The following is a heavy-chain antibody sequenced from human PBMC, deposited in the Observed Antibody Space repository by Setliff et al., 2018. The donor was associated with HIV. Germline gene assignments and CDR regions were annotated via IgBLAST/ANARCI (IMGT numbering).Heavy chain of an antibody. J-gene: IGHJ6*02. D-gene: IGHD6-13*01. V-gene: IGHV4-39*01. CDR3: TGPAMAAAGPLEYYYYYGMDV. Sequence: SETLSLTCAVSGDSVSGPNYNWGWIRQPPGKGLEWIGTISFRGSTSYSPSLKSRVTISLDTSKSQFSLNLNSVTAADAAVYYCTGPAMAAAGPLEYYYYYGMDVWGQGTTVTVSS. CDR1: GDSVSGPNYN. CDR2: ISFRGST.